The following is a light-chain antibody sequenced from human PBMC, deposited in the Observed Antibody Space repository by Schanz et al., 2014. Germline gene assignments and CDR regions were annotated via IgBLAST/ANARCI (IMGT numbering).Light chain of an antibody. J-gene: IGKJ4*01. V-gene: IGKV1-5*01. CDR1: QSISSW. CDR3: QQYNSYPLT. CDR2: DAS. Sequence: DIQMTQSPSTLSASLGDRVTITCRASQSISSWLAWYQQKPGKAPKLLIYDASSLESGVPSRFSGSGSGTEFTLTITSLQPDDFATYYCQQYNSYPLTFGGGTKVEIK.